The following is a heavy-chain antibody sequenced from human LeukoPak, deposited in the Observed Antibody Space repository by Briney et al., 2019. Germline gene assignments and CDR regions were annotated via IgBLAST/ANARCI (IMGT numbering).Heavy chain of an antibody. CDR2: IKQDGAEK. V-gene: IGHV3-7*01. J-gene: IGHJ5*02. CDR1: GFTFSTYW. CDR3: VRGQGWFDP. Sequence: GGSLRLSCAASGFTFSTYWMSWVRQAPGKGLEWVANIKQDGAEKYCVDSVKGRFIISRDNAKNSLYLQMNSLRAEDTAVYYCVRGQGWFDPWGQGTLVTVSS.